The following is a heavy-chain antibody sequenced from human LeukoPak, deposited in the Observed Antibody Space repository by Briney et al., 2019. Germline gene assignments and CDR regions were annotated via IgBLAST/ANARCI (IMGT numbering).Heavy chain of an antibody. V-gene: IGHV4-59*11. D-gene: IGHD5-24*01. CDR2: IYYSGST. J-gene: IGHJ4*02. CDR1: GGSISSHY. Sequence: SETLSLTCTVSGGSISSHYWSWIRQPPGKGLEWIGDIYYSGSTNYNPSLKRRGTILVDTSKNQFSLKLSSVTAADTAVYYCARSLGDGYNFGYWGQGTLVTVSS. CDR3: ARSLGDGYNFGY.